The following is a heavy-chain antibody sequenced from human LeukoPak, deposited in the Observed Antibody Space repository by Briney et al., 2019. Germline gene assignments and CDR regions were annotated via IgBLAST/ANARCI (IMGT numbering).Heavy chain of an antibody. CDR3: ARSEATDYGGNSRW. CDR1: GYTFTGYY. D-gene: IGHD4-23*01. CDR2: IIPILGIA. V-gene: IGHV1-69*02. Sequence: VASVKVSCKASGYTFTGYYMHWVRQAPGQGLEWMGRIIPILGIANYAQKFQGRVTITADKSTSTAYMELSSLRSEDTAVYYCARSEATDYGGNSRWWGQGTLVTVSS. J-gene: IGHJ4*02.